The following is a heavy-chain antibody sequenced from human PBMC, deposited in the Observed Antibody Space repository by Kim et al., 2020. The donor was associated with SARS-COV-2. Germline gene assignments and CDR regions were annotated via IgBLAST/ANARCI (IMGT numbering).Heavy chain of an antibody. CDR2: ISYDGSNK. CDR1: GFTFSSYG. D-gene: IGHD3-9*01. Sequence: GGSLRLSCAASGFTFSSYGMHCVRQAPGKGLEWVAVISYDGSNKYYADSVKGRFTISRDNSKNTLYLQMNSLRAEDTAVYYCAKGGMDDILTGVRGDYFDYWGQGTLVTVSS. V-gene: IGHV3-30*18. J-gene: IGHJ4*02. CDR3: AKGGMDDILTGVRGDYFDY.